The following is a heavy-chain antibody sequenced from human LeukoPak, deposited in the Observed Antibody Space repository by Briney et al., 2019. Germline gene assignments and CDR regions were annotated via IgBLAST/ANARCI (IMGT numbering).Heavy chain of an antibody. CDR1: GYTFINYG. Sequence: AASVKVSCKASGYTFINYGITWVRQAPGQGLEWTGWISAYNGNTNYAQKLQGRVTMTTDTSTSTAYMEVTSLRSDDTAVYYCARDYYSGSYYGEYWGQGTLVTVSS. CDR2: ISAYNGNT. J-gene: IGHJ4*02. D-gene: IGHD1-26*01. V-gene: IGHV1-18*01. CDR3: ARDYYSGSYYGEY.